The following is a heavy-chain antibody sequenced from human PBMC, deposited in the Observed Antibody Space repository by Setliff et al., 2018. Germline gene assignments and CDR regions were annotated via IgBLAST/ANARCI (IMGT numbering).Heavy chain of an antibody. Sequence: LSLTCIVSADSMTNNFWTWIRRPPGKGLEWIGYIYPDGTTNYNPSLKSRMTISLDMSKNQFSLTLRSVTAADTAMYYCARGINSVSWTPKYWGRGTLVTVSS. CDR2: IYPDGTT. D-gene: IGHD6-13*01. J-gene: IGHJ4*02. CDR3: ARGINSVSWTPKY. CDR1: ADSMTNNF. V-gene: IGHV4-4*08.